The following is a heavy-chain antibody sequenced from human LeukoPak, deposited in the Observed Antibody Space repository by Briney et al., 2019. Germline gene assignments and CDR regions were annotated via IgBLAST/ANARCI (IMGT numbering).Heavy chain of an antibody. V-gene: IGHV3-48*04. CDR2: ISSSSSTI. D-gene: IGHD3-22*01. Sequence: GGSLRLSCAASGFTVSSNYMSWVRQAPGKGLEWVSYISSSSSTIYYADSVKGRFTISRDNAKNSLYLQMNSLRAEDTAVYYCARGGSGYSWYFDLWGRGTLVTVSS. J-gene: IGHJ2*01. CDR1: GFTVSSNY. CDR3: ARGGSGYSWYFDL.